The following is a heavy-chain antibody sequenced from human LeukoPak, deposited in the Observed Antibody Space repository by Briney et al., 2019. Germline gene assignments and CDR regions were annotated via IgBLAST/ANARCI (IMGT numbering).Heavy chain of an antibody. CDR1: GGSISSYY. J-gene: IGHJ4*02. CDR2: IYYSGST. V-gene: IGHV4-59*08. D-gene: IGHD6-19*01. Sequence: PSETLSLTCTVSGGSISSYYWSWIRQPPGKGLGWIGYIYYSGSTNYNPSLKSRVTISVDTSKNQFSLKLSSVTAADTAVYYCARHNLSLSVAGLLLELSYWGQGTLVTVSS. CDR3: ARHNLSLSVAGLLLELSY.